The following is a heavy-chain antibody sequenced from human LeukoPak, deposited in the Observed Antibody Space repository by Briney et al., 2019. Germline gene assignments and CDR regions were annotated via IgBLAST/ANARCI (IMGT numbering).Heavy chain of an antibody. CDR1: GGSISSGSYY. D-gene: IGHD2-8*01. V-gene: IGHV4-39*01. CDR3: ARHWTFTSCI. Sequence: PSETLSLTCTVSGGSISSGSYYWGWVRQPPGKGLEWIANIYYSGASYFNPSLKSRVSISVDTSKNQFSLTLKSVTAADTATYYCARHWTFTSCIWGQGSLVTVS. J-gene: IGHJ4*02. CDR2: IYYSGAS.